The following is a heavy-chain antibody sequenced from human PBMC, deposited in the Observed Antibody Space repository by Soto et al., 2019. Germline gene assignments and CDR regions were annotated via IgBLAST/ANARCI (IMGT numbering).Heavy chain of an antibody. V-gene: IGHV4-39*01. Sequence: QLLESGPGLVKPSETLSLTCTVSGGSISSSSYYWGWIRQPPGKGLEWIGSIYYSGSTYYNPSLKSRVTISVDTSKNQFSLKLSSVTAADTAVYYCASHVVVVTATITSGSYNWFDPWGQGTLVTVSS. D-gene: IGHD2-21*02. CDR1: GGSISSSSYY. CDR2: IYYSGST. J-gene: IGHJ5*02. CDR3: ASHVVVVTATITSGSYNWFDP.